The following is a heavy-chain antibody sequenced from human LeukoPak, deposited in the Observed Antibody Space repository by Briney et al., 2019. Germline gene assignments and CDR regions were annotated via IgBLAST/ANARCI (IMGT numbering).Heavy chain of an antibody. CDR1: GFMFSGFS. D-gene: IGHD2-2*01. CDR2: MNEYGSDI. J-gene: IGHJ4*02. Sequence: PGGSLRLSCAASGFMFSGFSMSWVRQAPGKGLEWVAGMNEYGSDIFYGDSVKGRFTISRDNAKNSLYLLLNSLRAEDTAVYYCARPRGCGSTKCNNFDYWGQGTLVTVSS. V-gene: IGHV3-7*01. CDR3: ARPRGCGSTKCNNFDY.